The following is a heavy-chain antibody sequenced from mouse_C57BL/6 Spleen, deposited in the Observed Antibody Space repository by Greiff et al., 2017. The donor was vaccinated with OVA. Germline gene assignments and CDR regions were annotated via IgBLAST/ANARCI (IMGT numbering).Heavy chain of an antibody. J-gene: IGHJ4*01. CDR2: IRSKSSNYAT. D-gene: IGHD2-1*01. V-gene: IGHV10-3*01. CDR1: GFTFNTYA. CDR3: VKGDLLGYAMDY. Sequence: EVQLVESGGGLVQPKGSLKLSCAASGFTFNTYAMHWVRQAPGKGLEWVARIRSKSSNYATYYADSVKDRFTISRDDSQSMLYLQMNNLKTEDTAMDYCVKGDLLGYAMDYWGQGTSVTVSS.